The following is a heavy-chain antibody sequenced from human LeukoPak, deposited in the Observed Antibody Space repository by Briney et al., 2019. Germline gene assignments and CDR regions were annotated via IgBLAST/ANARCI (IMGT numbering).Heavy chain of an antibody. D-gene: IGHD1-26*01. CDR1: GFTFSSYD. CDR3: ARGGTERWEPPDY. CDR2: IGTAGDT. Sequence: GGSLRLSCAASGFTFSSYDMHWVRQATGKGLEWVSAIGTAGDTYYPGSVKGRFTISRENAKNSLYLQMNSLRAGDTAVYYCARGGTERWEPPDYWGQGTLVTVSS. V-gene: IGHV3-13*01. J-gene: IGHJ4*02.